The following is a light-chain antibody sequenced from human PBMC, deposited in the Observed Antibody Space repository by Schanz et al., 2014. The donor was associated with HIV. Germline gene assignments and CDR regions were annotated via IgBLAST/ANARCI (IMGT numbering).Light chain of an antibody. CDR1: RSTIGTRN. CDR2: KND. CDR3: SSFSTSDTPI. J-gene: IGLJ1*01. V-gene: IGLV1-44*01. Sequence: QSLLTQPPSASGTPGQRVTISCSGSRSTIGTRNVDWYQHLPGTAPRLLIHKNDQRPSGLSYRFSGSKSGNTASLAISDLQAADEADYYCSSFSTSDTPIFGTGTKVTVL.